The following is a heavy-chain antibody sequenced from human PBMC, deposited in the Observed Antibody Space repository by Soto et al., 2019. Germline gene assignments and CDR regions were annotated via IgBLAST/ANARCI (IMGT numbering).Heavy chain of an antibody. CDR1: GGSISSSSYY. Sequence: SETLSLTCSVSGGSISSSSYYWGWIRQPPGKGLEWIGSIYYSGSIYYNPSLKSRVTISVDTSKNRFSLKLSSVTAAETAVYYCARQSSGWYNWFDLWGKGTLVTVSS. CDR2: IYYSGSI. CDR3: ARQSSGWYNWFDL. J-gene: IGHJ5*02. V-gene: IGHV4-39*01. D-gene: IGHD6-19*01.